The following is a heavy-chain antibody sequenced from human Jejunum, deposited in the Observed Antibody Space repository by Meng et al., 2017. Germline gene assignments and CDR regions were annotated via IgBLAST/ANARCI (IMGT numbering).Heavy chain of an antibody. CDR2: TYYRSKWYN. Sequence: LQQSGPGLVKPSQTLSLTCASSGDSVSSNRAAWSWIRQSPSRGLEWLGRTYYRSKWYNDYAISVKGRITINPDTSKNQFSLQLNSVTPEDTAVYYCAYERTNSYYFDYWGQGTLVTVSS. CDR3: AYERTNSYYFDY. D-gene: IGHD2-8*01. J-gene: IGHJ4*02. CDR1: GDSVSSNRAA. V-gene: IGHV6-1*01.